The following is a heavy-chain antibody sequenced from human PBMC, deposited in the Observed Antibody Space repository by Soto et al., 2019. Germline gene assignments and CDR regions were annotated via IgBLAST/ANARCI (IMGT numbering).Heavy chain of an antibody. CDR2: IYYSGST. J-gene: IGHJ5*02. Sequence: SETLSLTCTVSGGSISSYYWSWIRQPPGKGLEWIGYIYYSGSTNYNPSLKSRVTISVDTSKNQFSLKLSSVTAADTAVYYCARARGVYGSGSYTPSWFDPWGQGTLVTVSS. D-gene: IGHD3-10*01. V-gene: IGHV4-59*01. CDR3: ARARGVYGSGSYTPSWFDP. CDR1: GGSISSYY.